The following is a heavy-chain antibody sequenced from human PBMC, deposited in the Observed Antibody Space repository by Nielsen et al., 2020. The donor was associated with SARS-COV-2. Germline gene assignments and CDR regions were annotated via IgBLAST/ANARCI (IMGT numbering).Heavy chain of an antibody. CDR2: IYYTGAA. J-gene: IGHJ3*02. CDR3: ARGTNYYGSGDI. D-gene: IGHD3-22*01. V-gene: IGHV4-61*08. CDR1: GGSISSGDYY. Sequence: SETLSLTCSVSGGSISSGDYYWTWIRQPPGRGLEYIGHIYYTGAAHYNPPLNSRVTISVDTSKNQFSLNMNSVTAADTAVYYCARGTNYYGSGDIWGQGTTVTVSS.